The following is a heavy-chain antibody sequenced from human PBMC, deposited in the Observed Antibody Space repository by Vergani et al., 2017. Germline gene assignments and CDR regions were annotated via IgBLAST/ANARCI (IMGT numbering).Heavy chain of an antibody. CDR2: ISSSSSYI. CDR3: ARDRYDGSSRWFDP. D-gene: IGHD1-26*01. Sequence: EVQLVESGGGLVKPGGSLRLSCAASGFTFSSYSMNWVRQAPGKGLEWVSSISSSSSYIYYADSVKGRFTIYRDNAKNSLYPQMNSLRAEDTAVYYCARDRYDGSSRWFDPWGQGTLVTVSS. CDR1: GFTFSSYS. V-gene: IGHV3-21*01. J-gene: IGHJ5*02.